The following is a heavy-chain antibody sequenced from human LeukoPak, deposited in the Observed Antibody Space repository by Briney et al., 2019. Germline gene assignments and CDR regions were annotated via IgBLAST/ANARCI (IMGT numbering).Heavy chain of an antibody. Sequence: SGTLSLTCAVSGGSISSNNWWGWVRQPPGKGLEWIGEIYHSGSPNYNPSLKSRVSISVDKSRNHFSLNLSSVTAADTAVYYCARVNINNWHSCDYWGQGTLVTVSS. CDR2: IYHSGSP. D-gene: IGHD1-1*01. J-gene: IGHJ4*02. CDR3: ARVNINNWHSCDY. CDR1: GGSISSNNW. V-gene: IGHV4-4*02.